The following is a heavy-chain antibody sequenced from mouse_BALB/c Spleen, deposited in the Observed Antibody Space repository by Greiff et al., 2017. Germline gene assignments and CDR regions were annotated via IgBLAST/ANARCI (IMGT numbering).Heavy chain of an antibody. Sequence: EVQLQESGPELVKPGASVKIPCKASGYTFTDYNMDWVKQSHGKSLEWIGDINPNNGGTIYNQKFKGKATLTVDKSSSTAYMELRSLTSEDTAVYYCARLITTVVAPHAMDYWGQGTSVTVSS. CDR1: GYTFTDYN. CDR3: ARLITTVVAPHAMDY. CDR2: INPNNGGT. V-gene: IGHV1-18*01. J-gene: IGHJ4*01. D-gene: IGHD1-1*01.